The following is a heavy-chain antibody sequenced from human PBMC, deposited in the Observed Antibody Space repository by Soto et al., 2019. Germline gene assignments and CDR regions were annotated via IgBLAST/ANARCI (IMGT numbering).Heavy chain of an antibody. CDR1: GASISSYY. D-gene: IGHD2-8*01. CDR2: ISQSGAT. J-gene: IGHJ5*02. CDR3: ARGIWNIEEMIYGFYFDP. Sequence: SETLSLTCTVSGASISSYYWNWIRQPPGKVLEWLGYISQSGATYYNPSLERRVTISMDTSKNAFSLNLSSVTADDTAVYYCARGIWNIEEMIYGFYFDPWGPGTLVTVSS. V-gene: IGHV4-59*12.